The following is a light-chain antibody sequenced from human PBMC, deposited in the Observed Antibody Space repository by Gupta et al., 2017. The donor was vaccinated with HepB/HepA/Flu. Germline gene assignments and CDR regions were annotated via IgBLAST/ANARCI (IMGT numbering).Light chain of an antibody. J-gene: IGLJ2*01. CDR3: QAWDRRAVV. Sequence: SYELTQPPSVSVSPGQTASIPCSGDKLRDKYTSWYQQKPGQSPFLVIYEDSLRPSGIPERFSGSTSGNTATLTISGTQAVDEADYYCQAWDRRAVVFGGGTKLAVL. CDR2: EDS. V-gene: IGLV3-1*01. CDR1: KLRDKY.